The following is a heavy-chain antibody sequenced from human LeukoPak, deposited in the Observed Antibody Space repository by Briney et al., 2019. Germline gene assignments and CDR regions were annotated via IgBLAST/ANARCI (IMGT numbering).Heavy chain of an antibody. CDR1: GYTFTSYY. J-gene: IGHJ4*02. Sequence: GASVKVSCKASGYTFTSYYMHWVRQAPGQGLEWIGIINPSGGSTSYAQKFQGRVTMTRDTSTSKVYMELSSLRSEDTAVYYCARDWKETEDYWGQGTLVTVSS. CDR2: INPSGGST. V-gene: IGHV1-46*01. CDR3: ARDWKETEDY. D-gene: IGHD1-1*01.